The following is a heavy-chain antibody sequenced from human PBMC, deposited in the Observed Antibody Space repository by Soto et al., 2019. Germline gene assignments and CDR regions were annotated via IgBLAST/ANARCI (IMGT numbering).Heavy chain of an antibody. D-gene: IGHD2-2*01. Sequence: QVQLVESGGGVVQPGRSLRLSCAASGFTFSSYAMHWVRQAPGKGLEWVAVISYDGSNKYYADSVKGRFTISRDNSKNTRYLQMNSLRAEDTAVYYCARSPSRAMTSTGGYWGQGTLVTVSS. V-gene: IGHV3-30-3*01. CDR3: ARSPSRAMTSTGGY. J-gene: IGHJ4*02. CDR2: ISYDGSNK. CDR1: GFTFSSYA.